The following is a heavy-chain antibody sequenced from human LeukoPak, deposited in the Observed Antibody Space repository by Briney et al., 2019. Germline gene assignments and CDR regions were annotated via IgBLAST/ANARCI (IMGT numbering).Heavy chain of an antibody. J-gene: IGHJ4*02. D-gene: IGHD6-13*01. Sequence: GESLRISCKGSGYTFTNHWISWVRQMPGKGLEWMGIIYPGDSDTRYSPSFQGQVTISADKSISTAYLQRSSLKASDTARYYCARHSGAAAGDCLDYWGQGTLVTVSS. CDR3: ARHSGAAAGDCLDY. CDR1: GYTFTNHW. CDR2: IYPGDSDT. V-gene: IGHV5-51*01.